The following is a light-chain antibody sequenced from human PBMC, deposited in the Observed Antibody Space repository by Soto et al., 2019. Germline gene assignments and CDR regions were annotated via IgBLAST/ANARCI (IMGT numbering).Light chain of an antibody. CDR2: EVN. Sequence: QSALTQPPSASGSPGQSVTISCTGTTSDVGGYNCVSWYQLHPSKVPKLIISEVNKRPSGVPDRFSGSKSGSTASLTVSGLQAEDEADYFCSSYAGSKNFILFGGGTKVTVL. CDR1: TSDVGGYNC. V-gene: IGLV2-8*01. CDR3: SSYAGSKNFIL. J-gene: IGLJ2*01.